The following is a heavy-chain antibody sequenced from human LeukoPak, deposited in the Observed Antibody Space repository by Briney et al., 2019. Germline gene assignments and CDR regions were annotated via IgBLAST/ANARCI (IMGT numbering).Heavy chain of an antibody. Sequence: GGSLRLSCVASGFTFSNYWMHWVRQAPGKGLVWVSRINSDGSSTSYADSVKGRFTISRDNAKNTLYLQMNSLRAEDTAVYYCAKGGFYVVDYWGQGTLVTVSS. V-gene: IGHV3-74*01. CDR1: GFTFSNYW. D-gene: IGHD2/OR15-2a*01. CDR3: AKGGFYVVDY. CDR2: INSDGSST. J-gene: IGHJ4*02.